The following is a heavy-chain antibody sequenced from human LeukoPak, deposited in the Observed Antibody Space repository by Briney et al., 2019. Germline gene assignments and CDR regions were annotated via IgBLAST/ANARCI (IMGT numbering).Heavy chain of an antibody. CDR1: GFTFSTYG. Sequence: GRSLRLSCAASGFTFSTYGMNWVRQAPGKGLEWVSSISPSSYINYADSLKGRFTISRDNAKNSLYLQMNSLRVEDTAVYYCAREYYDSSGYSHDAFDIWGQGTVVTVS. D-gene: IGHD3-22*01. J-gene: IGHJ3*02. CDR3: AREYYDSSGYSHDAFDI. CDR2: ISPSSYI. V-gene: IGHV3-21*01.